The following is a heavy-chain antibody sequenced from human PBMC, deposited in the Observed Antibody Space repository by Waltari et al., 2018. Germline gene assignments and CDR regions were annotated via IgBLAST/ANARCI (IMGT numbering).Heavy chain of an antibody. CDR3: ARGMTTVWYYFDY. V-gene: IGHV4-34*01. Sequence: QVQLQQWGAGLLKPSETLSLTCAVYGGSFSGYYWSWIRQPPGKGLEWIGEINHSGRPNYNPSLKSRVTISVDTSKNQFSLKLSSVTAADTAVYYCARGMTTVWYYFDYWGQGTLVTVSS. J-gene: IGHJ4*02. CDR2: INHSGRP. D-gene: IGHD4-17*01. CDR1: GGSFSGYY.